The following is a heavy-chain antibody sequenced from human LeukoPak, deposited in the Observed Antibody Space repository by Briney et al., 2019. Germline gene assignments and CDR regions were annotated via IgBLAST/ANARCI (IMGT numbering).Heavy chain of an antibody. CDR3: ARVVGCGGDCYSGISDY. CDR2: INTNTGNP. CDR1: GYTFTSYA. Sequence: EASVNVSCKASGYTFTSYAMNWVRQAPGQGLEWMGWINTNTGNPTYAQGFTGRFVFSLDTSVSTAYLQISSLKAEDTAVYYCARVVGCGGDCYSGISDYWGQGTLVTVSS. J-gene: IGHJ4*02. V-gene: IGHV7-4-1*02. D-gene: IGHD2-21*02.